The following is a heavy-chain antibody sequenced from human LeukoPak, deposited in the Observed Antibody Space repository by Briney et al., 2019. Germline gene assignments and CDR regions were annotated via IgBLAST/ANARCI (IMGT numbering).Heavy chain of an antibody. D-gene: IGHD6-19*01. Sequence: GGSLRLSCAASGFTFSSYAMSWVRQAPGKGLEWVSAISGSGASTYYADSVKGRFTISRDNSKNTLYLQMNSLRVEDTAVYYCAKDPAVANTARRFQHWGQGTLVAVTS. J-gene: IGHJ1*01. V-gene: IGHV3-23*01. CDR3: AKDPAVANTARRFQH. CDR1: GFTFSSYA. CDR2: ISGSGAST.